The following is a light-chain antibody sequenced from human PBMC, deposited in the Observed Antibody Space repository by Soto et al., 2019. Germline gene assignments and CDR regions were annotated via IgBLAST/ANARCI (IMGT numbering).Light chain of an antibody. CDR1: QSITSY. CDR2: AAS. V-gene: IGKV1-39*01. Sequence: DIQMTQSPSSLSASVGDRVTITCRASQSITSYLNWYQQKPGKDPKLLIYAASSLQSRVPSRFSGGGSGTDFTLTIGSLQPEDVATYYCQQSYSTPRTFGPGTKVDIK. J-gene: IGKJ3*01. CDR3: QQSYSTPRT.